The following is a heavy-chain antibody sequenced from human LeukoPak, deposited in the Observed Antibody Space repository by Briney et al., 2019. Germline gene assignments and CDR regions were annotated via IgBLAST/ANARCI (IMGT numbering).Heavy chain of an antibody. D-gene: IGHD1-26*01. CDR3: ATGGGYSVY. J-gene: IGHJ4*02. Sequence: GGSLRLSCAASGFTFSNAWMSWVRQAPGKGLEWVANIKQDESQKYYVDSVKGRFTISRDNAKNSLYLQMTSLRVEDTALYYCATGGGYSVYWGQGTLVTVSS. CDR1: GFTFSNAW. CDR2: IKQDESQK. V-gene: IGHV3-7*04.